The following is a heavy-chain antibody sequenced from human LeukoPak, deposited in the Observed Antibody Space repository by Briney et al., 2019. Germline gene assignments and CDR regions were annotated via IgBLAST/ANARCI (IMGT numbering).Heavy chain of an antibody. D-gene: IGHD6-6*01. V-gene: IGHV3-11*01. J-gene: IGHJ6*02. Sequence: PGGSLRLSCAASGFTFSDYYMSWIRQDPGKGLEWVSYISSSGSTIYYADSVKGRFTISRDNAKNSLYLQMNSLRAEDTAVYYCARDLGSRPQQLVLYYYGMDVWGQGTTVTVSS. CDR3: ARDLGSRPQQLVLYYYGMDV. CDR2: ISSSGSTI. CDR1: GFTFSDYY.